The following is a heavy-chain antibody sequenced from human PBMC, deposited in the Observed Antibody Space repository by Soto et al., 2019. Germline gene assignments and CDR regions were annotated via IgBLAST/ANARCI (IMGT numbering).Heavy chain of an antibody. CDR3: ARAPAMGTMLYYYGMDV. CDR2: IYYSGDT. J-gene: IGHJ6*02. V-gene: IGHV4-30-4*08. Sequence: SETLSLTCTVSGGSIISGDYYWSWIRQPPGKGLEWIGYIYYSGDTSYNPSLKSRVTISIDTSKNQFSLKLSSVTAADTAVYYCARAPAMGTMLYYYGMDVWGQGTTVTVSS. CDR1: GGSIISGDYY. D-gene: IGHD5-18*01.